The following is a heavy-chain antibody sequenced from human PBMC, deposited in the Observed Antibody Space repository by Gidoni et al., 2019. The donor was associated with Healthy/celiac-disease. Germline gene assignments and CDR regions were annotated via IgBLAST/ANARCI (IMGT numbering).Heavy chain of an antibody. V-gene: IGHV1-46*01. Sequence: QVQLVQSGAEVKKPGASVKVSCKASGYTFTSSYMHWVRQAPGQGLEWMGIINPSGGSTSYAQKFQGRVTMTRDTSTSTVYMELSSLRSEDTAVYYCARGADGRYFDWSNNVLRDWGQGTLVTVSS. J-gene: IGHJ4*02. D-gene: IGHD3-9*01. CDR2: INPSGGST. CDR3: ARGADGRYFDWSNNVLRD. CDR1: GYTFTSSY.